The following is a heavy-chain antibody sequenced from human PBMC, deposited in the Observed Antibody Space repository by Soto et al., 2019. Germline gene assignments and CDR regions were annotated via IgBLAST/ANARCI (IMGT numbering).Heavy chain of an antibody. CDR2: IYQSGST. D-gene: IGHD2-2*02. Sequence: NWLVCGRQLPNNWLEWIGEIYQSGSTNYNTSLKSRVTISVDESKNQFSLKLSSVTAADTAVYYCARAPVVNIVLVPAAIMGAVNCFDHWGLVPPVTVS. V-gene: IGHV4-4*02. J-gene: IGHJ4*02. CDR1: NW. CDR3: ARAPVVNIVLVPAAIMGAVNCFDH.